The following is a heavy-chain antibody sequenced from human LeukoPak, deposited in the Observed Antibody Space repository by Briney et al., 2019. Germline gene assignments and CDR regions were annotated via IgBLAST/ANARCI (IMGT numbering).Heavy chain of an antibody. CDR3: ARDGGSFSYDMDV. Sequence: ASVKVSCKASGGTFSSYAISWVRQAPGQGLEWMGGIIPIFGTANYAQKFQGRVTITADESTSTAYMELSSLRSEDTAVYFCARDGGSFSYDMDVWGQGTTVTVSS. CDR2: IIPIFGTA. D-gene: IGHD1-26*01. V-gene: IGHV1-69*13. J-gene: IGHJ6*02. CDR1: GGTFSSYA.